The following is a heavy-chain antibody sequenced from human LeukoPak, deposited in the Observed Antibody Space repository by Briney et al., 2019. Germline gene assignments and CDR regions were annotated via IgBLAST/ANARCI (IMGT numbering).Heavy chain of an antibody. D-gene: IGHD1-26*01. Sequence: GGSLRLSCAASGFTFSSYAMHWVRQAPGKGLEWVAVISYDGSNKYYADSVKGRFTISRDNSKSTLYLQMNSLRAEDTAVYYCARDGSYQGRGFDYWGLGTLVTVSS. V-gene: IGHV3-30-3*01. J-gene: IGHJ4*02. CDR3: ARDGSYQGRGFDY. CDR1: GFTFSSYA. CDR2: ISYDGSNK.